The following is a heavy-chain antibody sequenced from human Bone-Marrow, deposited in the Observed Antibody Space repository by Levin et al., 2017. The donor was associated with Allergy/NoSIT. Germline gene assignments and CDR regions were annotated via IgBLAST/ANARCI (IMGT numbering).Heavy chain of an antibody. CDR3: AKSRYSYYFDY. CDR2: ISYDGTNK. D-gene: IGHD5-18*01. J-gene: IGHJ4*02. Sequence: PGGSLRLSCAASGFTFSSYDMHWVRQAPGKGLEWVAGISYDGTNKYYADSVKGRFTISRDNSKNMLYLQMNSLRAEDTAVYYCAKSRYSYYFDYWGQGTLVTVSS. V-gene: IGHV3-30*18. CDR1: GFTFSSYD.